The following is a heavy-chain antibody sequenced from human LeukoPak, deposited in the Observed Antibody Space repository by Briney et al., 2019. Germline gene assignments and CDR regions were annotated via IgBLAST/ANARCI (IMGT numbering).Heavy chain of an antibody. D-gene: IGHD3-9*01. CDR1: GGSVSSSSYY. CDR2: IYYSGST. V-gene: IGHV4-39*07. CDR3: ARGPLNGITEYFQR. J-gene: IGHJ1*01. Sequence: SETLSLTCTVSGGSVSSSSYYWGWIRQPPGKGLEWIGSIYYSGSTYYNPSLKSRVSISVDTSKNQFSLKLSSVTAADTAVYYCARGPLNGITEYFQRWGQGTLVTVSS.